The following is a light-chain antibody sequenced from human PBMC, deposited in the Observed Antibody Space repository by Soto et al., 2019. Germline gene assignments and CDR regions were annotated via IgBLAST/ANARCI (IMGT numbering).Light chain of an antibody. CDR2: GNS. V-gene: IGLV1-40*01. CDR3: QSYDSSVSGYVV. J-gene: IGLJ2*01. CDR1: SSNIGTPYY. Sequence: QAVVTQPPSVSGAPGQRVTISCTGSSSNIGTPYYVHWYQQLPGTAPKLLIYGNSNRPSGVPDRFSGSKSGTSASLAITGLQGEDEDDDYCQSYDSSVSGYVVFGGGTKLTVL.